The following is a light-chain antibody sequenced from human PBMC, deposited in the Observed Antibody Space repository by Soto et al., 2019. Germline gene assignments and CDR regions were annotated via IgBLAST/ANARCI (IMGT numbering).Light chain of an antibody. CDR2: GAS. J-gene: IGKJ1*01. CDR3: QQYGSSRCT. CDR1: QSVTSTY. Sequence: EILLTQSPGTLSLSPGARATLSCRASQSVTSTYLTWYQQKVGQAPRLLIYGASTRATGIPDRFSGSGSGTDFTLTISRLEPEDFAVYYCQQYGSSRCTFGQGTKVDIK. V-gene: IGKV3-20*01.